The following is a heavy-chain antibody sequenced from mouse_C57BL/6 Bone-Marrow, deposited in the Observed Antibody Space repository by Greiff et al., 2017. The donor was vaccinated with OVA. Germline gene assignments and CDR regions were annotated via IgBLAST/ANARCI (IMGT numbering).Heavy chain of an antibody. CDR2: IDPSDSYT. CDR3: ARPPPTNDYCDY. Sequence: QVQLQQPGAELVQPGASVKLSCKASGYTFTSYWMQWVKQRPGQGLEWIGEIDPSDSYTNYNQKFKGKATLTVDTSSSTAYMQLSSLTSEDSAVYYCARPPPTNDYCDYWGQGTTLTVSS. V-gene: IGHV1-50*01. J-gene: IGHJ2*01. D-gene: IGHD1-1*01. CDR1: GYTFTSYW.